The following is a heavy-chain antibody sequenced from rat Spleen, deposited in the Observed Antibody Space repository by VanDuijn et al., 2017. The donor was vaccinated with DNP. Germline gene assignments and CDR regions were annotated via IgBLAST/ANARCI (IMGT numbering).Heavy chain of an antibody. D-gene: IGHD1-7*01. V-gene: IGHV5-7*01. Sequence: EVQLVESGGGLVQPVRSLKLSCTASGFAFSDYNLAWVRQTPERGLEWVATINTSGGRTYYRDSVQGRFTISRDNAKSTLYLQMDSLRSEDTATYYCATRYYGDDLDYWGQGVMVTVSS. CDR3: ATRYYGDDLDY. J-gene: IGHJ2*01. CDR2: INTSGGRT. CDR1: GFAFSDYN.